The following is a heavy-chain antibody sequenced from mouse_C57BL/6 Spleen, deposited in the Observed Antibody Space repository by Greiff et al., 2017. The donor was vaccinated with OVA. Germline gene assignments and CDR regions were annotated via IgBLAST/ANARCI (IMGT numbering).Heavy chain of an antibody. D-gene: IGHD1-1*01. CDR2: IYPGNSDT. J-gene: IGHJ4*01. Sequence: EVQLQQSGTVLARPGASVKMSCKTSGYTFTSYWMHWVKQRPGQGLEWIGAIYPGNSDTSYNQKFKGKAKLTAVTSASTAYMELSSLTNEDSAVYYCTRGALLLRYAMDYWGQGTSVTVSS. CDR3: TRGALLLRYAMDY. V-gene: IGHV1-5*01. CDR1: GYTFTSYW.